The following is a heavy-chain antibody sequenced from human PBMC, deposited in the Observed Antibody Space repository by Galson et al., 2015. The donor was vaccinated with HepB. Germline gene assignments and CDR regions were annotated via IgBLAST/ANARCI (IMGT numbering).Heavy chain of an antibody. Sequence: SVKVSCKASGYPFTDYYIHWVRQAPGQGLEWMGSIKASSGDTDYAQKFQGRVSTARDTSISTASMELRRPRSDDTAVYYCARDRMGCTTSTCYNRAFDIWGHGTMVTVSS. CDR1: GYPFTDYY. CDR2: IKASSGDT. V-gene: IGHV1-2*02. CDR3: ARDRMGCTTSTCYNRAFDI. J-gene: IGHJ3*02. D-gene: IGHD2-2*02.